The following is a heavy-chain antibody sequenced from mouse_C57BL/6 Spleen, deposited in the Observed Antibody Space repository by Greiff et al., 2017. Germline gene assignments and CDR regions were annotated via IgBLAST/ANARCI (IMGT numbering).Heavy chain of an antibody. J-gene: IGHJ4*01. D-gene: IGHD2-2*01. CDR1: GYTFTDYN. Sequence: EVQLQQSGPELVKPGASVKIPCKASGYTFTDYNMDWVKQSHGKRLEWIGDINPTNGGTIYNQKFKGKATLTVEKSSSTAYMELRSLTSEDTAVYYCARSGGYDVSPMDYWGQGTSVTGSS. V-gene: IGHV1-18*01. CDR2: INPTNGGT. CDR3: ARSGGYDVSPMDY.